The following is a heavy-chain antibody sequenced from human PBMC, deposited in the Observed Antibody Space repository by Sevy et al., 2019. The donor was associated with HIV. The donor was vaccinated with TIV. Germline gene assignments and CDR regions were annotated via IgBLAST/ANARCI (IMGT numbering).Heavy chain of an antibody. CDR3: ARMGDYFDTSGYYPLKY. D-gene: IGHD3-22*01. V-gene: IGHV1-2*02. CDR2: INPKTGGT. CDR1: GYTFTGYY. Sequence: ASVKVSCKASGYTFTGYYVHWLRQAPGQGLEWMGWINPKTGGTYFAKKFQDRVTMTTGTSITTAYLELSGLRFDDTAVYYCARMGDYFDTSGYYPLKYWGQGTPVTVSS. J-gene: IGHJ4*02.